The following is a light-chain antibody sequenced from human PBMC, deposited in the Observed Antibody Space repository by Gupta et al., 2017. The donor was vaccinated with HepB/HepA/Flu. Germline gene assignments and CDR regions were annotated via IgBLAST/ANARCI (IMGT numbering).Light chain of an antibody. CDR1: NIRSKS. V-gene: IGLV3-21*04. Sequence: YVLTQPPSVSVATGQTARLTCGGNNIRSKSGHWYQQKPGQAPVLVSYYDSDRPSGNPERFSGSNSGNTATLTIIRFEAGDDADYYCQVWDSSSWVFGGGTKLTVL. J-gene: IGLJ3*02. CDR2: YDS. CDR3: QVWDSSSWV.